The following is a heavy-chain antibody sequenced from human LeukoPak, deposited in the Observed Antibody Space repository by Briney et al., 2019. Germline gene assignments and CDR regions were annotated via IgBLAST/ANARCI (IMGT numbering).Heavy chain of an antibody. V-gene: IGHV1-69*05. CDR2: IIPIFGTA. D-gene: IGHD6-6*01. CDR3: AGGTRAARPHYYYYYMDV. J-gene: IGHJ6*03. CDR1: GGTFSSYA. Sequence: GASVKVSCKASGGTFSSYAISWVRQAPGQGLEWMGGIIPIFGTANYAQKFQGRVTITTDESTSTAYMELSSLRSEDTAVYYCAGGTRAARPHYYYYYMDVWGKGTTVTVSS.